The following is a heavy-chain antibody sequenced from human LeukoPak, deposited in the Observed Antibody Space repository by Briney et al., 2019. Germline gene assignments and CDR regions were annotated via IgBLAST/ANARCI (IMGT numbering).Heavy chain of an antibody. CDR3: ARVILTGSYGMDV. D-gene: IGHD3-9*01. Sequence: GGSLRLSCAASGFTFSDYDMSWIRQAPGKGLEWVSYISSSGSTIYYADSVKGRFTISRDNAKNSLYLQMNSLRAEDTAVYYCARVILTGSYGMDVWGQGTTVTVSS. J-gene: IGHJ6*02. CDR1: GFTFSDYD. V-gene: IGHV3-11*01. CDR2: ISSSGSTI.